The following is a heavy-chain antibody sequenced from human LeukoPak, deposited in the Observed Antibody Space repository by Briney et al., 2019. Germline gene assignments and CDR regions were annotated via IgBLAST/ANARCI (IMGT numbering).Heavy chain of an antibody. CDR2: ISGSGGST. CDR3: TIRSGSYYYFDY. Sequence: PGGPLRLSCAASGFTFSSYVMSWVRQAPGKGLKWVSGISGSGGSTYYADSVKGRFTISRDNSKNTLYLQMNSLRAEDTAVYYCTIRSGSYYYFDYWGQGTLVTVSS. V-gene: IGHV3-23*01. D-gene: IGHD1-26*01. CDR1: GFTFSSYV. J-gene: IGHJ4*02.